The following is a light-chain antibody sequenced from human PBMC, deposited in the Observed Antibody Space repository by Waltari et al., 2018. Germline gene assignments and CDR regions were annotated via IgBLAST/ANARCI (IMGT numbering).Light chain of an antibody. J-gene: IGKJ1*01. CDR1: QSISSW. CDR3: QQYNSYST. Sequence: DIQMTQSPSTLSASVGDRVTITCRASQSISSWLAWYPQKPGKAPKLLIYKASSLESGVPSRFSGSGSGTEFTLTISSLQPDDFATYYCQQYNSYSTFGQGTKVEI. V-gene: IGKV1-5*03. CDR2: KAS.